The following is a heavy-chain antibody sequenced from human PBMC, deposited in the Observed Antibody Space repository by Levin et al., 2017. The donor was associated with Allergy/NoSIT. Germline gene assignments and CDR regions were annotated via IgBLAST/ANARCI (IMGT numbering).Heavy chain of an antibody. CDR2: INPSGGSS. V-gene: IGHV1-46*01. D-gene: IGHD4/OR15-4a*01. J-gene: IGHJ5*02. Sequence: PVASVKVSCKASGYTFTSFYMHWVRQAPGQGLEWLGIINPSGGSSAYAQTFQDRVTMTRDTATTTVYMELSSLRSDDTAVYYCARASYNGSGAYYHNWFDPWGQGTLVTVSS. CDR1: GYTFTSFY. CDR3: ARASYNGSGAYYHNWFDP.